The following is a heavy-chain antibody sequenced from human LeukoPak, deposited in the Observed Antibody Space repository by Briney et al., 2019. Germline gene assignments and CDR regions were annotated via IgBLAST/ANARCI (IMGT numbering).Heavy chain of an antibody. CDR2: IKSKTDGGTT. Sequence: GGSLRLSCAASGFTFSNAWMSWVRQAPGKGLEWVGRIKSKTDGGTTDYAAPVKGRFTISRDDSKNTLYLQMNSLKTEDTAGYYCTTAAKDYDISPHAFDIWGQGTMVTVSS. J-gene: IGHJ3*02. V-gene: IGHV3-15*01. CDR1: GFTFSNAW. D-gene: IGHD3-9*01. CDR3: TTAAKDYDISPHAFDI.